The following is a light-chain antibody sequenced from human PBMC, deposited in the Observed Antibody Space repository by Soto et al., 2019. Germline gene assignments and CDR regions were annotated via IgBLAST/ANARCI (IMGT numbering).Light chain of an antibody. Sequence: QSALTQPASVSGSPGQSITIYCPGTSSDVGGYNYVSWYQQHPGRAPKLMIYEVCNRPSGVSNRFSGSKSGNTASLTISGLQAEDEADYYCSSYTSSSTLVFGTGTKVTVL. CDR2: EVC. J-gene: IGLJ1*01. CDR3: SSYTSSSTLV. CDR1: SSDVGGYNY. V-gene: IGLV2-14*01.